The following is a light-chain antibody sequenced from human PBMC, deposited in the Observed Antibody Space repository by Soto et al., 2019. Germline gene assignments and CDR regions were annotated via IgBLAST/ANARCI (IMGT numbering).Light chain of an antibody. CDR3: SSNSGSNNLV. J-gene: IGLJ2*01. Sequence: QSALTQPPSASGTPGQSVTIPCTGTSSDVGDYHYVSWYQQHPGKSPKLMLYEVSRRPSGVPDRFSGSKSGNTASLTVSGLQAEDEADYYCSSNSGSNNLVFGGGTKLTVL. V-gene: IGLV2-8*01. CDR2: EVS. CDR1: SSDVGDYHY.